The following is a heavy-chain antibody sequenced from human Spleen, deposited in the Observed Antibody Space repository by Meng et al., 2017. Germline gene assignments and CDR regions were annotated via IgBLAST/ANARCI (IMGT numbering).Heavy chain of an antibody. CDR1: GGTFSSYA. J-gene: IGHJ6*02. D-gene: IGHD2-2*01. V-gene: IGHV1-69*13. Sequence: SVTVSCKASGGTFSSYAIRWVRQAPGQGLEWMGGIIPIFGTANYAQKFQGRVTITADESTSTAYMEPSSLRSEDTAVYYCARGAIVVVPAAAYYGMDVWGQGTTVTVSS. CDR2: IIPIFGTA. CDR3: ARGAIVVVPAAAYYGMDV.